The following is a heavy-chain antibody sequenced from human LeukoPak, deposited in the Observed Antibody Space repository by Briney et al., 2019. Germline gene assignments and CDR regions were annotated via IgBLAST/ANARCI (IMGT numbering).Heavy chain of an antibody. D-gene: IGHD5-24*01. Sequence: GGSLRLSCAASGFTFSSYWMHWVRQAPGKGLVWVSRVSSDGRNTIYADSVKGRFTISRDNAMNTLYLQMNSLRAEDTAVYYCARATVEMATISAFDIWGQGTMVTVSS. CDR1: GFTFSSYW. CDR2: VSSDGRNT. V-gene: IGHV3-74*01. CDR3: ARATVEMATISAFDI. J-gene: IGHJ3*02.